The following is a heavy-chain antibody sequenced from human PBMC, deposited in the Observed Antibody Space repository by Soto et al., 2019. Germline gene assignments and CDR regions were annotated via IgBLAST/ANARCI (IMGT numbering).Heavy chain of an antibody. CDR1: GFTFGSYG. CDR2: ISGSGSST. Sequence: GGSLRLSCAASGFTFGSYGMSWVRQAPGKGLEWVSGISGSGSSTYYADSVKGRFTISRDNSKNTLYLQMNSLRVEDTAIYYCAKGGGYSYGYEVFYFDYWGQGALVTVSS. J-gene: IGHJ4*02. CDR3: AKGGGYSYGYEVFYFDY. D-gene: IGHD5-18*01. V-gene: IGHV3-23*01.